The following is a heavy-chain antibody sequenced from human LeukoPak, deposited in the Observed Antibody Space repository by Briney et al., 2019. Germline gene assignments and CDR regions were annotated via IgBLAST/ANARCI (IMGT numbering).Heavy chain of an antibody. CDR1: GGSVSSGSYY. V-gene: IGHV4-61*01. Sequence: SETLSLTCTVSGGSVSSGSYYWTWIRQPPGKGLEWIGYIYYSGSANYNPSLKSRVTISLDTSKSQFSLKLSSVTAADTAVYYCARDQGYTYGGGYYFDYWGQGTLVTVSA. CDR3: ARDQGYTYGGGYYFDY. D-gene: IGHD5-18*01. J-gene: IGHJ4*02. CDR2: IYYSGSA.